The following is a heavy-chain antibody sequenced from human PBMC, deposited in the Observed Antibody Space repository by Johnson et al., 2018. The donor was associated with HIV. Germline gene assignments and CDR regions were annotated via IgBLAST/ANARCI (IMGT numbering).Heavy chain of an antibody. CDR2: IYSGGST. CDR1: GFTVSSNY. J-gene: IGHJ3*02. D-gene: IGHD7-27*01. V-gene: IGHV3-66*03. CDR3: ARENWGQRMNAFDI. Sequence: VQLVDSGGGLIQPGGSLRLSCAASGFTVSSNYMSWVRQAPGKGLEWVSVIYSGGSTYYADSVKGRFTISRDNSKNTLYLQMNSLRAEDTAVYYCARENWGQRMNAFDIWGQGTMVTVSS.